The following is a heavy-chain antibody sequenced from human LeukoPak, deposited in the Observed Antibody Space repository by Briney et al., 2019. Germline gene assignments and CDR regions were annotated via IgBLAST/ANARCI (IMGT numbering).Heavy chain of an antibody. Sequence: SETLSLTCTVSGGSIRNYYWTWIRQPPGKGLEWIGYIYSSGTTNYNPSLKSRVTMSVDTSENQFSLKLNSVTAANTAVYYCARYKNYYYGLDVWGQGTTVTVSS. D-gene: IGHD1-1*01. CDR1: GGSIRNYY. CDR2: IYSSGTT. CDR3: ARYKNYYYGLDV. V-gene: IGHV4-59*01. J-gene: IGHJ6*02.